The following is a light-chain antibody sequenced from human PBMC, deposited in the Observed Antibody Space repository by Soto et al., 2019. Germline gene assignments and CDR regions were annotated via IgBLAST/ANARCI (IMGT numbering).Light chain of an antibody. J-gene: IGKJ3*01. CDR1: KSIGYS. CDR2: DTS. V-gene: IGKV3-11*01. CDR3: QHRSSWPPLFT. Sequence: EVLLTQSPGTLSLAPGERATLSCRASKSIGYSLAWYQHKPGQAPRLLLYDTSSRATAIPDRFSGSGSGTDFTLTISSLEPEDFAVYFCQHRSSWPPLFTFGPGTKVDLK.